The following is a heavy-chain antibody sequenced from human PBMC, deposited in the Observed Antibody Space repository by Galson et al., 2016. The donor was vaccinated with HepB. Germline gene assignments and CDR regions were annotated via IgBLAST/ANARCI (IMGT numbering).Heavy chain of an antibody. CDR3: ARQVGATGYLDL. D-gene: IGHD1-26*01. J-gene: IGHJ4*02. CDR2: IYPGDSDT. V-gene: IGHV5-51*01. CDR1: GYILSNYW. Sequence: QSGAEVKKPGESLKISCKGSGYILSNYWIAWVRQMPGKGLEWMGMIYPGDSDTRYSPSFQGQVTNSADKSINTAYLQWSSLKASDTAVYYCARQVGATGYLDLWGQGTLVTVSS.